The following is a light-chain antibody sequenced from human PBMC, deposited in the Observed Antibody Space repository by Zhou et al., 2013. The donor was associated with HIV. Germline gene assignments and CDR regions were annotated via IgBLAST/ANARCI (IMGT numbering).Light chain of an antibody. CDR1: PSLGSTY. CDR2: DAS. Sequence: ETVLTQSPGTLSLSPGERATLSCGASPSLGSTYLAWYQQKPGQAPRLLIYDASKRATGIPARFSGSGSGTDFTLTISSLEPEDFAVYYCQQRSNWPLFGQGTRLEIK. CDR3: QQRSNWPL. J-gene: IGKJ5*01. V-gene: IGKV3-11*01.